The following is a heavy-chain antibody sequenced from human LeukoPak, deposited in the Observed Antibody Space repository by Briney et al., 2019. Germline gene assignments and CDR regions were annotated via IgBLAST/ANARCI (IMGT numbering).Heavy chain of an antibody. CDR3: AKGVYTVTTNNAFDI. CDR2: ISYDGSNK. V-gene: IGHV3-30*18. D-gene: IGHD4-17*01. J-gene: IGHJ3*02. Sequence: TGGSLRLSCAASGFTFSSYGMHWVRQAPGKGLEWVAVISYDGSNKYYADSVKGRFTISRDNSKNTLYLQMNSLRAEDTAVYYCAKGVYTVTTNNAFDILGQGTMVTVSS. CDR1: GFTFSSYG.